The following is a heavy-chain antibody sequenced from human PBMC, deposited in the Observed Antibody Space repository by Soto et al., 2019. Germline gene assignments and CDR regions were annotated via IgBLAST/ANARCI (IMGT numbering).Heavy chain of an antibody. Sequence: SETLSLTCTVSGGSISSYYWSWIRQPPGKGLEWIGYIYYSGSTNYNPSLKSRVTISVDTSKNQFSLKLSSVTASDTAVYYCARRYASCFDYWGQGTLVTVSS. CDR3: ARRYASCFDY. J-gene: IGHJ4*02. D-gene: IGHD2-2*01. CDR1: GGSISSYY. V-gene: IGHV4-59*08. CDR2: IYYSGST.